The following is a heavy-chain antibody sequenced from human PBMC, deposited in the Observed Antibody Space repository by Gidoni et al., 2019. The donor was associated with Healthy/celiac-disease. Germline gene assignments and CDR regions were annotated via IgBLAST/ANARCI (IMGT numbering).Heavy chain of an antibody. J-gene: IGHJ3*02. CDR3: ARDRQLSELDAFDI. D-gene: IGHD3-16*02. CDR1: GGSISSSSYY. CDR2: IYYSGST. Sequence: QLQLQESGPGLVKPSETLSLTCTVPGGSISSSSYYWGWTRQPPGQGLEWLGSIYYSGSTYYNPSLKSRVTISVDTSKNQFSLKLSSVTAADTAVYYCARDRQLSELDAFDIWGQGTMVTVSS. V-gene: IGHV4-39*07.